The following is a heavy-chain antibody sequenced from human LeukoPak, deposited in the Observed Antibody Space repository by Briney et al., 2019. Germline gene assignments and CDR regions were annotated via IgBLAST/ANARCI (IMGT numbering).Heavy chain of an antibody. J-gene: IGHJ4*02. CDR1: GFTFSSYG. D-gene: IGHD1-14*01. CDR3: AKDLNNNGRGFDY. Sequence: GGSLRLSCAASGFTFSSYGLSRVRQAPGKGLEWVAAIRASVSGTYYADSVQGRFIISRDNSKNTLYLQMDRLRADDTAVYYCAKDLNNNGRGFDYWGQGTLVTVSS. V-gene: IGHV3-23*01. CDR2: IRASVSGT.